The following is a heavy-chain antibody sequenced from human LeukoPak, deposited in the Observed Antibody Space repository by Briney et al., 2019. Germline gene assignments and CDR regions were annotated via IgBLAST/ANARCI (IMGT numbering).Heavy chain of an antibody. CDR1: GYRFSSHW. D-gene: IGHD6-13*01. CDR2: IYPGDSDI. Sequence: GESLKISCKTSGYRFSSHWIGWVRQKSGKGPEWMGIIYPGDSDIRYSPSFQGQVTISADKSISTAYLQWSSLKASDTAMYYCARHLGGYSSTWYVPYFDFWGQGTLVTVSS. J-gene: IGHJ4*02. CDR3: ARHLGGYSSTWYVPYFDF. V-gene: IGHV5-51*01.